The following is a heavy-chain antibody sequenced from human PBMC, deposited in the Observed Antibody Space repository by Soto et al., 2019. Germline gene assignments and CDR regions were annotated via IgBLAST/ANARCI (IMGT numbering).Heavy chain of an antibody. D-gene: IGHD2-2*01. CDR1: GFTFSSYG. V-gene: IGHV3-30*18. CDR3: AKDNWISTSCYRLYNWFDP. Sequence: QVQLVESGGGVVQPGRSLRLSCVASGFTFSSYGMHWVRQAPGKGLERVAVIAYDGSNKYYADSVKGRFTISRDNSKNTLYLPMNSLRAEDTAVYYCAKDNWISTSCYRLYNWFDPWGQGTLGAVSS. CDR2: IAYDGSNK. J-gene: IGHJ5*02.